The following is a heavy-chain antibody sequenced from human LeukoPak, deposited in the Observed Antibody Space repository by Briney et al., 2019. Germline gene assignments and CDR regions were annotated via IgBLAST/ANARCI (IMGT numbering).Heavy chain of an antibody. CDR3: TREYTVSSLSRFDI. CDR2: ISFDGGNT. J-gene: IGHJ4*02. CDR1: KFTFSSFA. V-gene: IGHV3-30*04. Sequence: PGGSLKLSCAVSKFTFSSFAIHRVRQAPGKGLEWVALISFDGGNTLYADSVKGRFIISRDNSKSTLYLQMNSLRTEDTAVYFCTREYTVSSLSRFDIWGPGTLVTASS. D-gene: IGHD2-2*02.